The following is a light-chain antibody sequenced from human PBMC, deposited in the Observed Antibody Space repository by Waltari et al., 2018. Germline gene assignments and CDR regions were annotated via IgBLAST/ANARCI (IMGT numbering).Light chain of an antibody. CDR2: EDS. Sequence: QSVLTQPPSVSAAPGQRVTISCSGGHSNIGNNYVSWYRHFPGTAPKLLIYEDSERPSWVPGRFSGSKSGTSATLDITGRQAGDEADYYCGTWDSSLSGAVFGGGTHLTVL. V-gene: IGLV1-51*02. J-gene: IGLJ7*01. CDR3: GTWDSSLSGAV. CDR1: HSNIGNNY.